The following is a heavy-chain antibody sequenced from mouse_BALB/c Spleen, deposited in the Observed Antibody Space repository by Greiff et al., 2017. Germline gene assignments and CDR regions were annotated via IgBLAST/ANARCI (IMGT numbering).Heavy chain of an antibody. J-gene: IGHJ1*01. Sequence: QVQLQQPGAELVKPGASVKLSCKASGYTFTSYWMHWVKQRPGQGLEWIGEINPSNGRTNYNEKFKSKATLTVDKSSSTAYMQLSSLTSEDSAVYYCAKALYYGSSYGYFDVWGAGTTVTVSS. D-gene: IGHD1-1*01. CDR3: AKALYYGSSYGYFDV. V-gene: IGHV1S81*02. CDR2: INPSNGRT. CDR1: GYTFTSYW.